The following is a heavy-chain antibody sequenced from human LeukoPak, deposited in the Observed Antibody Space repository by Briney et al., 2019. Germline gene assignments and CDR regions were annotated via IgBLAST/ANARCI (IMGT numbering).Heavy chain of an antibody. V-gene: IGHV1-46*01. CDR3: ARENSGYHYYYYYGMDV. CDR2: INPSGGST. D-gene: IGHD5-12*01. CDR1: GYTFTSYY. J-gene: IGHJ6*04. Sequence: ASVKVSCKASGYTFTSYYMHWVRQAPGQGLEWMGIINPSGGSTSYAQKFQGRVTMTRDTSTSTVYMELSSLRSEDTAVYYCARENSGYHYYYYYGMDVCGKGTTVTVSS.